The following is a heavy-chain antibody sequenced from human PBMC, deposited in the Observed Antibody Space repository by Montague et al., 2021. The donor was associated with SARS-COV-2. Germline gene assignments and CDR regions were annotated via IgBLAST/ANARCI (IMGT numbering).Heavy chain of an antibody. Sequence: LRLSCAASGFTFSSYAMHWVRQAPGKGLEWVAVISYDGSNKYYVDSVKGRFTISRDNSKNTLYLQMNSLRAEDTAVYYCARPRGGYSSYFDYWGRGTLVTVSS. CDR1: GFTFSSYA. V-gene: IGHV3-30*04. J-gene: IGHJ4*02. D-gene: IGHD6-13*01. CDR2: ISYDGSNK. CDR3: ARPRGGYSSYFDY.